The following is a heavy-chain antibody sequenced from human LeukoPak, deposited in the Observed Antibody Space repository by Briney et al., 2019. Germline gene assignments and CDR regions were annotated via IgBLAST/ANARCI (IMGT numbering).Heavy chain of an antibody. J-gene: IGHJ4*02. V-gene: IGHV1-18*01. D-gene: IGHD3-9*01. Sequence: ASVKVSCKASGYTFTSYGISWVRQAPGQGLEWMGWISAYNGNTNYAQKLQGRVTMTTDTSTSTAYMELRSLRSDDTAVYYCARDEGGYYDILTGFDYWGQGTLVTVSS. CDR2: ISAYNGNT. CDR1: GYTFTSYG. CDR3: ARDEGGYYDILTGFDY.